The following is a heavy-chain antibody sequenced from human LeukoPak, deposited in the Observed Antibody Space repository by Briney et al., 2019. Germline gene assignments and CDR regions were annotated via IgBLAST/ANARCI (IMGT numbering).Heavy chain of an antibody. D-gene: IGHD4-17*01. J-gene: IGHJ4*02. Sequence: PGGSLRLSCAASGFTFSGYWMSWVRQAPGKGLEWVANINKDGSERYNVDSVKGRFTISRDNANKSLYLQMNSLRAEDTSVYYCARESKGRSKIEYWGQGTLVTVSS. CDR3: ARESKGRSKIEY. V-gene: IGHV3-7*01. CDR1: GFTFSGYW. CDR2: INKDGSER.